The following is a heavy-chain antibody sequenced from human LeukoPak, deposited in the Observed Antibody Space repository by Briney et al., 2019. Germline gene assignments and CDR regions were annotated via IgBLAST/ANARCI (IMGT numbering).Heavy chain of an antibody. CDR3: ARDRPDTAMVYINDY. V-gene: IGHV3-21*01. D-gene: IGHD5-18*01. J-gene: IGHJ4*02. Sequence: PGGSLRLSCAASGFTFSSYSMNWVRQAPGKGLEWVSSISSSSSYIYYADSVKGRFTISRDNAKNSLYLQMNSLRAEDTAVYYCARDRPDTAMVYINDYWGQGTLVTVSS. CDR2: ISSSSSYI. CDR1: GFTFSSYS.